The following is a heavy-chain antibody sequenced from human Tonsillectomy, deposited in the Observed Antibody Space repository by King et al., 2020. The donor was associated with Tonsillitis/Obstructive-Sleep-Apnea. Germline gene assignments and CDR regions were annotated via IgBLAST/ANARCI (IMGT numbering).Heavy chain of an antibody. D-gene: IGHD5-24*01. V-gene: IGHV4-59*01. CDR2: IYYSGST. CDR3: ARMGVEMATIRGWFDP. J-gene: IGHJ5*02. Sequence: VQLQESGPGLVKPSETLSLTCTVSGDSISSYYWSWIRQPPGKGLEWIGYIYYSGSTNYNPSLKSRVTISLDTSKNEFSLQLSSVTAADTAVYYSARMGVEMATIRGWFDPWGQGTLVTVSS. CDR1: GDSISSYY.